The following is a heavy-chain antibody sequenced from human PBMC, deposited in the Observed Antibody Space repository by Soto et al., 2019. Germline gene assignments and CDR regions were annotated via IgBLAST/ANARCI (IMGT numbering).Heavy chain of an antibody. CDR1: CYTFTSYG. Sequence: SVKVSCKASCYTFTSYGISWVRQAPGQGLEWMGWISAYNGNTNYAQKLQGRVTMTPDTSTSTAYMELRSLRSDDTAVYYCAREVYDFWSGYLSDYWGQGTLVTVSS. D-gene: IGHD3-3*01. V-gene: IGHV1-18*01. CDR3: AREVYDFWSGYLSDY. J-gene: IGHJ4*02. CDR2: ISAYNGNT.